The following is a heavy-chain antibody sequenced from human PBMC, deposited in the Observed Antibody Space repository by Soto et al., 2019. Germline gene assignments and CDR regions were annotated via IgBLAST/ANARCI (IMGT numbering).Heavy chain of an antibody. V-gene: IGHV4-34*01. CDR3: ARHGDVDIVATILFDY. CDR2: INHSGST. CDR1: GGSFSGYY. J-gene: IGHJ4*02. D-gene: IGHD5-12*01. Sequence: SETLSLTCAVYGGSFSGYYWSWIRQPPGKGLEWIGEINHSGSTNYNPSLKSRVTISVDTSKNQFSLKLSSVTAADTAVYYCARHGDVDIVATILFDYWGQGTLVTVSS.